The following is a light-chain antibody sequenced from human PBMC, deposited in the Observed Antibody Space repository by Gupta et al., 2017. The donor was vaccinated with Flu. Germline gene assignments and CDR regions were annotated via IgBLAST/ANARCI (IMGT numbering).Light chain of an antibody. CDR1: QSLVFNDGSGY. CDR3: MQGKSWPWA. CDR2: KVS. Sequence: DGVMTQPPLSLPVTLGQPASISCRSSQSLVFNDGSGYLSWFQQRPGQSPRRLIYKVSNRDSGVPDRFSGSGSDTDFTLNISRVEAEDVGVYYCMQGKSWPWAFGQGTKVEIK. V-gene: IGKV2-30*01. J-gene: IGKJ1*01.